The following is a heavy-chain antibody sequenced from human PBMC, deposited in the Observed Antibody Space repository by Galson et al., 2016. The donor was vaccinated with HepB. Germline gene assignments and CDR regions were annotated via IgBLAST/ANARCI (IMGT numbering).Heavy chain of an antibody. CDR2: IIPLFGVG. CDR3: VRGGGPD. V-gene: IGHV1-69*13. Sequence: SVKVSCKASGGNFRSYAISWVRQAPGQGLEWMGGIIPLFGVGNYAQKFQDRVTITADESTSTVYMELSSLRNEDTAIYYCVRGGGPDWGQGTLVTVSA. CDR1: GGNFRSYA. D-gene: IGHD2-15*01. J-gene: IGHJ4*02.